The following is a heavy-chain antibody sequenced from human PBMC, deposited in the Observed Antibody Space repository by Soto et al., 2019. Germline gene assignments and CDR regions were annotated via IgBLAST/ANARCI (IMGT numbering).Heavy chain of an antibody. D-gene: IGHD3-10*01. J-gene: IGHJ5*02. Sequence: SETLSLTCTVSGGSISSSSYYWGWIRQPPGKGLEWIGSIYYSGSTYSNPSLKSRVTISVDTSKNQFSLKRSSMTAADTAVYYCARQSYGSGSYSNWFDHWGQGTLVPVS. V-gene: IGHV4-39*01. CDR2: IYYSGST. CDR3: ARQSYGSGSYSNWFDH. CDR1: GGSISSSSYY.